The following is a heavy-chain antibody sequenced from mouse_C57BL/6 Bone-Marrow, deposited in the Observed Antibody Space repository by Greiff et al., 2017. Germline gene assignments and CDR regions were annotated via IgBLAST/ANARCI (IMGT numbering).Heavy chain of an antibody. J-gene: IGHJ1*03. D-gene: IGHD1-1*01. CDR2: IYPRSGNT. Sequence: QVQLQQSGAELARPGASVKLSCKASGYTFTSYGISWVKQRTGQGLEWIGEIYPRSGNTYYNEKFKGKDTLTADKSSSTAYMELRSLTSEDSAVYFCARSGYYGSSYGGYFDVWGTGTTVTVSS. CDR1: GYTFTSYG. CDR3: ARSGYYGSSYGGYFDV. V-gene: IGHV1-81*01.